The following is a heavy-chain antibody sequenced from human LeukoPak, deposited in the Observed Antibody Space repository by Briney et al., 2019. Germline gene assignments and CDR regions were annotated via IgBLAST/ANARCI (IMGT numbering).Heavy chain of an antibody. Sequence: PGGSLRLSCAASGFTFSNYGMDWVRQAPGKGLEWVAFIRYDGSDKYYAGSVKGRFTISRDNSKNTLYLQMNSLRVEDTAIYYCARDRYWAFDYWGQGTLVTVSS. CDR1: GFTFSNYG. CDR2: IRYDGSDK. CDR3: ARDRYWAFDY. V-gene: IGHV3-30*02. D-gene: IGHD1-26*01. J-gene: IGHJ4*02.